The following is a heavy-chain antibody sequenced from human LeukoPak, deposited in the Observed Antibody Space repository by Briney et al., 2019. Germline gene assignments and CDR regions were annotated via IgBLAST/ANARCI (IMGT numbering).Heavy chain of an antibody. Sequence: PGGSLRLSCAASGITFTSSSMTWVRQAPGKGLEWVSAISGSGGSTYYADSVKGRFTISRDNSKNTLYLQMNSLRAEDTAVYYCATDLELVIYWGQGTLVTVSS. J-gene: IGHJ4*02. V-gene: IGHV3-23*01. CDR1: GITFTSSS. CDR2: ISGSGGST. CDR3: ATDLELVIY. D-gene: IGHD2-21*01.